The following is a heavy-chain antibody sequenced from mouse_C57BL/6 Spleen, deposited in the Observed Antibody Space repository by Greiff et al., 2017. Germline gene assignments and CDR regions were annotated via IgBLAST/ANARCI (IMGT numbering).Heavy chain of an antibody. Sequence: VQLQQSGAELVMPGASVKLSCKASGYTFTSYWMHWVKQRPGQGLEWIGEIDPSDSYTNYNQKFKGKSTLTVDKSSSTAYMQLSSLTSEDSAVYYCARYYSGAMDDWGQGTSVTVSS. CDR3: ARYYSGAMDD. V-gene: IGHV1-69*01. CDR2: IDPSDSYT. D-gene: IGHD2-1*01. J-gene: IGHJ4*01. CDR1: GYTFTSYW.